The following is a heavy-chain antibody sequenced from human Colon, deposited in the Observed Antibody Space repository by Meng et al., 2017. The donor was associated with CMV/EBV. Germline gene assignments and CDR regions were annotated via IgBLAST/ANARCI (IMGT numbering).Heavy chain of an antibody. CDR3: ASFDHIPRRNYFDY. CDR1: GGSMSSGNYY. Sequence: QVQLQESGPGLVEPSXXLSLTCTVSGGSMSSGNYYWSWIRQPPGKGLEWIGYIHHSGSAYYNPSLKSRVSISVDTSKNQFSLNLNSMTAADTAVYYCASFDHIPRRNYFDYWGQGTLVPVSS. V-gene: IGHV4-30-4*01. CDR2: IHHSGSA. J-gene: IGHJ4*02. D-gene: IGHD2-21*01.